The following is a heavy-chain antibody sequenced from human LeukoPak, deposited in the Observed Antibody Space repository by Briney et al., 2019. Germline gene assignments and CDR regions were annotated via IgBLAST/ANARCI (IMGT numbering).Heavy chain of an antibody. D-gene: IGHD2-15*01. Sequence: SETLSLTCTVSGGSISGYYWSWIRQPPGKGLEWIGYIYYSGSTNYNPSLKSRVTISVDTSKNQFSLKLSSVTAADTAVYYCARVVVVAATLDYFDYWGQGTLVTVSS. J-gene: IGHJ4*02. CDR1: GGSISGYY. V-gene: IGHV4-59*01. CDR2: IYYSGST. CDR3: ARVVVVAATLDYFDY.